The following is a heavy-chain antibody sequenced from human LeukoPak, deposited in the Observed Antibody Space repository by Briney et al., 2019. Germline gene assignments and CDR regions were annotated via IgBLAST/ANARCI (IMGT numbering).Heavy chain of an antibody. CDR1: GFTVSSNY. V-gene: IGHV3-53*01. D-gene: IGHD3-9*01. J-gene: IGHJ6*03. Sequence: GGSLRLSCAASGFTVSSNYMSWVRQAPGKGLEWVSVIYSGGSTYYADSVKGRFTISRDNSKNTLYLQMNSLRAEDTAVYYCAKCILTGYYKGYMDVWGKGTTVTISS. CDR3: AKCILTGYYKGYMDV. CDR2: IYSGGST.